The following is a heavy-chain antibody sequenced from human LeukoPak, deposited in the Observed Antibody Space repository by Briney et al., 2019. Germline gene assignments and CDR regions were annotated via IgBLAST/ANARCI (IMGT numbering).Heavy chain of an antibody. CDR3: AWTTVTTTAY. CDR1: GFTFSSYA. J-gene: IGHJ4*02. D-gene: IGHD4-11*01. CDR2: ISVSGGST. Sequence: TGRSLRLSCAVSGFTFSSYAMSWVRQAQGKGLEWVSAISVSGGSTYYADSVKGRFTISRDNSKNTLYLQMNSLRAEDTAVYYCAWTTVTTTAYWGQGTLVTVSS. V-gene: IGHV3-23*01.